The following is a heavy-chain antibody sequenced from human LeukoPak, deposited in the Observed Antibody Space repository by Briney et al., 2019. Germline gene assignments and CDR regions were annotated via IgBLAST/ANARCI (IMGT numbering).Heavy chain of an antibody. CDR1: GFTFSDYY. J-gene: IGHJ5*02. V-gene: IGHV3-11*04. Sequence: NPGGSLRLSCAASGFTFSDYYMSWIRQAPGKGLEWVSYIGGSGATIYYADSVKGRFTISRDNAKNSLYLQMNSLRAEDTAVYYCARGFVVAVAGTAPWGQGTLVTVSS. D-gene: IGHD6-19*01. CDR3: ARGFVVAVAGTAP. CDR2: IGGSGATI.